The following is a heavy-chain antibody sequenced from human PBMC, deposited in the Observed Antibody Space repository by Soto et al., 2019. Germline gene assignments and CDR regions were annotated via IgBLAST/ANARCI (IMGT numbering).Heavy chain of an antibody. V-gene: IGHV1-46*01. CDR1: GYTFTSYY. CDR3: GGWGINLRAFDI. Sequence: ASVKVSCTASGYTFTSYYMHWVRQAPGQGLEWMGIINPSGGSTSYAQKFQGRVTMTRDTSTSTVYMELSSLRSEDTAVYYCGGWGINLRAFDIGAQGTMVTVSS. J-gene: IGHJ3*02. D-gene: IGHD3-16*01. CDR2: INPSGGST.